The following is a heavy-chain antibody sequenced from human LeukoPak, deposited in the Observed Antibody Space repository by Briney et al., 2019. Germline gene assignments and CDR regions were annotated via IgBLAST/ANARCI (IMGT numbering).Heavy chain of an antibody. CDR3: ARQAATNTFDT. D-gene: IGHD2-15*01. Sequence: PSETLSLTCAVSGYSISRGYYWGWIRQPPGKGLECIGSIYHSESTDYNPSLKSRVSISVDTSKNQYSLKLSSVTAADTAVYYCARQAATNTFDTWGQGTMVTVSS. J-gene: IGHJ3*02. CDR1: GYSISRGYY. V-gene: IGHV4-38-2*01. CDR2: IYHSEST.